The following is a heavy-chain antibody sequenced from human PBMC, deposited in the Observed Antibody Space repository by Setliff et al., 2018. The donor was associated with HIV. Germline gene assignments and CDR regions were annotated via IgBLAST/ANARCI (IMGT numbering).Heavy chain of an antibody. J-gene: IGHJ4*02. D-gene: IGHD3-10*01. Sequence: SETLSLTCTVFGGSISGSNYYWGWIRQPPGKGLEWIGTMYYRGTTYNNPSLKSRVTFSADTSKNQFSLNLNSVTATDTAVYYCARQGLTMNRGVPAPILYYFDYWGPGILVTVSS. V-gene: IGHV4-39*01. CDR2: MYYRGTT. CDR3: ARQGLTMNRGVPAPILYYFDY. CDR1: GGSISGSNYY.